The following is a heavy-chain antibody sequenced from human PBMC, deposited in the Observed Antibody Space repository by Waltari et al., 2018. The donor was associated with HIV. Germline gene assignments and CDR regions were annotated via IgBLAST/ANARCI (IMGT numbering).Heavy chain of an antibody. V-gene: IGHV4-59*01. J-gene: IGHJ5*02. CDR3: ARSRTGYGGTDS. Sequence: QVQLQESGPGLLKPSETLSLPCTVPGGSISGYYWNWIRQPPGKGLEWIGYVYYSGSTIYNPSLKTRVTISLDTPKNQFSLKMNSATAADTAVYYCARSRTGYGGTDSWGQGTLVTVSS. CDR2: VYYSGST. CDR1: GGSISGYY. D-gene: IGHD5-12*01.